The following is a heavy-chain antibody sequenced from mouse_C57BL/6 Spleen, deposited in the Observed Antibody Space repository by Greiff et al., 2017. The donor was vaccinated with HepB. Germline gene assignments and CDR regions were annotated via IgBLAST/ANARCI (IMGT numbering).Heavy chain of an antibody. CDR1: GFSLTSYG. CDR3: ARSPLTTVVAHYAMDY. CDR2: IWSGGST. V-gene: IGHV2-2*01. D-gene: IGHD1-1*01. Sequence: VQLQQSGPGLVQPSQSLSITCTVSGFSLTSYGVHWVRQSPGKGLEWLGVIWSGGSTDYNAAFISRLSISKDNSKSQVFFKMNSLQADDTAIYYCARSPLTTVVAHYAMDYWGQGTSVTVSS. J-gene: IGHJ4*01.